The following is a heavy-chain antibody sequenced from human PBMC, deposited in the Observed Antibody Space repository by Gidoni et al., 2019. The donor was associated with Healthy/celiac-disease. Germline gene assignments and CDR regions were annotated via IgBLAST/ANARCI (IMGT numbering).Heavy chain of an antibody. Sequence: QVQLVESGGGVVQPGRSLRLSCAASGFTFSSYAMHWVRQAPGKGLEWVAVISYDGSNKYYADSVKGRFTISRDNSKNTLYLQMNSLRAEDTAVYYCAREGSSGGLYWGQGTLVTVSS. CDR2: ISYDGSNK. CDR3: AREGSSGGLY. V-gene: IGHV3-30*04. D-gene: IGHD6-19*01. J-gene: IGHJ4*02. CDR1: GFTFSSYA.